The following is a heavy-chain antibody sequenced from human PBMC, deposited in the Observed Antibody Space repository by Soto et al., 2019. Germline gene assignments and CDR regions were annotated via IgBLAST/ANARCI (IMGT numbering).Heavy chain of an antibody. J-gene: IGHJ4*02. V-gene: IGHV3-72*01. CDR1: GFTLSDHY. Sequence: EVQLEDSGGGLVQPGGSLRLSCVGSGFTLSDHYMDWVRQAPGKGLEWVGRSRNKANSYTTEYAASVKGRFTISRDDSKNSLVLQMSSLQIEDTAVYYCARVRGSSGWSIDYWGQGTLVTVSS. D-gene: IGHD6-19*01. CDR2: SRNKANSYTT. CDR3: ARVRGSSGWSIDY.